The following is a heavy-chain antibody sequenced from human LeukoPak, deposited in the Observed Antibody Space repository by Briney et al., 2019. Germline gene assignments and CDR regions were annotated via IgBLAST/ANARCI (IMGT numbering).Heavy chain of an antibody. Sequence: GGSLRLSCAASGFTFSSYAMSWVRQAPGKGLEWVSAISGSGGSTYYAGSVKGRFTISRDNSKNTLYLQMNSLRAEDTAVYYCAKGPRTHYDILTDYWGQGTLVTVSS. J-gene: IGHJ4*02. V-gene: IGHV3-23*01. CDR1: GFTFSSYA. CDR3: AKGPRTHYDILTDY. D-gene: IGHD3-9*01. CDR2: ISGSGGST.